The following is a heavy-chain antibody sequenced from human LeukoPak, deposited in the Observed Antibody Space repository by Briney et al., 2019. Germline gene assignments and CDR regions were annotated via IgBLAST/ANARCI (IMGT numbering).Heavy chain of an antibody. CDR1: AFTFSTIW. Sequence: PGGSLSLSGAAYAFTFSTIWLGWVATAPGRGWEWWTNMKQDGSEKYYVVSVKGRFTICRDNSKNTVYLEMNSLRPEDTALYYCARDEYNSRWSLFYFDYWGQGTLVTVSS. J-gene: IGHJ4*02. D-gene: IGHD6-13*01. CDR2: MKQDGSEK. CDR3: ARDEYNSRWSLFYFDY. V-gene: IGHV3-7*01.